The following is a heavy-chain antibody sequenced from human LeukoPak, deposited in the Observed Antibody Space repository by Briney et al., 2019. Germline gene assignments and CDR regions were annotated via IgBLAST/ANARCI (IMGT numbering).Heavy chain of an antibody. J-gene: IGHJ4*02. Sequence: RASVKISCKVSGYTFTDYYMHWVRQAPGQGLEWMGRINPNSGGTNYAQKFQGRVTMTRDTSISTAYMELSRLRSDDTAVYYCAREGDSSGYYPFDYWGQGTLVTVSS. CDR2: INPNSGGT. V-gene: IGHV1-2*06. D-gene: IGHD3-22*01. CDR1: GYTFTDYY. CDR3: AREGDSSGYYPFDY.